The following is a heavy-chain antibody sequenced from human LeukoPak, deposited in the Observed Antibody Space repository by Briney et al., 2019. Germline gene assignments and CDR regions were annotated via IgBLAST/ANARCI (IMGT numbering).Heavy chain of an antibody. V-gene: IGHV3-23*01. J-gene: IGHJ6*03. CDR2: ISGGDDST. CDR1: GFSFSSNA. D-gene: IGHD6-6*01. CDR3: AKEAQYSPYYFYFHMDV. Sequence: AGGSLRLSCAASGFSFSSNAMTWVRQAPGKGLEWVSTISGGDDSTYYADSVKGRFTISRDSSKNTLYLKMNSLRAEDTALYYCAKEAQYSPYYFYFHMDVWGKGTTVTVSS.